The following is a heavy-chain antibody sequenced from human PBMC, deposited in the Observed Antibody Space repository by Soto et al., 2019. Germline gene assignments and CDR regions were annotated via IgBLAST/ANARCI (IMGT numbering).Heavy chain of an antibody. Sequence: GGSLRLSCAASGFTFSSYAMSWVRQAPGKGLEWVSGISGSGGGTYYADSVKGRFSISRDNSKTTLYLQMNSLRAEDTAVYYCARDYSNKGFDYWGHGTLVTVSS. J-gene: IGHJ4*01. V-gene: IGHV3-23*01. CDR1: GFTFSSYA. CDR2: ISGSGGGT. D-gene: IGHD4-4*01. CDR3: ARDYSNKGFDY.